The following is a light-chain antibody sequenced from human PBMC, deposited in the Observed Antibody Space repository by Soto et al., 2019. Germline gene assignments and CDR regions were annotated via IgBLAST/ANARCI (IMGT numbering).Light chain of an antibody. Sequence: EIVLTQSPGTLSLSPGERATLSCRASQSISSSCLGWYQQKPGQGPRLLIYGASSRATGIPDRFSGSGSGTDFTLRISRLEPEDSAVYYCQQYGSSPTFGGGTKVDIK. V-gene: IGKV3-20*01. CDR2: GAS. CDR1: QSISSSC. CDR3: QQYGSSPT. J-gene: IGKJ4*01.